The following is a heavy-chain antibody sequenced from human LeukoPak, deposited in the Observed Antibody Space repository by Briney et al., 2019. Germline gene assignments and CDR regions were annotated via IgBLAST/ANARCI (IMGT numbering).Heavy chain of an antibody. CDR3: ARDFWGAYRVDFFDY. J-gene: IGHJ4*02. D-gene: IGHD3-3*01. Sequence: PGGSLRPSCAASGFTFSSYWMSWVRQASGKGLEWVANIKQDASEKYYVDSVKGRFTTSRDNAKNSLYLQMNSLRAEDTALYYCARDFWGAYRVDFFDYWGQGTLVTVSS. CDR2: IKQDASEK. V-gene: IGHV3-7*01. CDR1: GFTFSSYW.